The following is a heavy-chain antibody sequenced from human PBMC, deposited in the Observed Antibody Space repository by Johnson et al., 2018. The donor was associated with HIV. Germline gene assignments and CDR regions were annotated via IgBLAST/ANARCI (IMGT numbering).Heavy chain of an antibody. CDR3: ARKWDAFDI. Sequence: VQLVESGGGLVQPGGSLSLSCAASGSTFSNFWMSWVRQAPGKGLEWVANINQDGSEKYYVDSVKGRFTVSRDNAKNSLYLQMSSLRAVDTAIYYCARKWDAFDIWGQGTMVTVSS. CDR1: GSTFSNFW. D-gene: IGHD2-8*01. V-gene: IGHV3-7*05. J-gene: IGHJ3*02. CDR2: INQDGSEK.